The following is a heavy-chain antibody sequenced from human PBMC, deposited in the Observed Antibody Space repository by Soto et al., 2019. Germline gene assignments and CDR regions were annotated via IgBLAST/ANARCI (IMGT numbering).Heavy chain of an antibody. V-gene: IGHV4-30-4*01. J-gene: IGHJ4*02. CDR2: IYYSGNT. CDR1: GVSISSVDYH. CDR3: ARSASTIWSGYYTGGGNFDY. D-gene: IGHD3-3*01. Sequence: SETLSLTRTISGVSISSVDYHWRWIRQSPGKGLEWIGYIYYSGNTYSNPSLGGRVTLSLDTSKNQFSLKLSSVTAADTAVYYCARSASTIWSGYYTGGGNFDYWGQGALVTVSS.